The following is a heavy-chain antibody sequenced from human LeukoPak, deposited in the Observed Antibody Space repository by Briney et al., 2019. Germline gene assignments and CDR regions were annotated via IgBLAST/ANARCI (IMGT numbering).Heavy chain of an antibody. Sequence: ASVKVSCKASGPNFTSYYIHWVRQAPGQGLEWMGWINPNGGGTDYAQKFQGRVTMTRDTSITTAYMEASGLRSDDTATYYCATEVRSRGSRGMDVWGQGTTVTVSS. J-gene: IGHJ6*02. CDR3: ATEVRSRGSRGMDV. CDR2: INPNGGGT. CDR1: GPNFTSYY. V-gene: IGHV1-2*02. D-gene: IGHD3-10*01.